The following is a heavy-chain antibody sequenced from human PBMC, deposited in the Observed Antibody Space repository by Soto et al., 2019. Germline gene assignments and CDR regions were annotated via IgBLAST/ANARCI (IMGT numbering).Heavy chain of an antibody. Sequence: EVQLVESGGGSVQPGGSLRLSCPASGFTFTNYWMHWVRQVPGKGLVWVSRINNDGSGTSYADSVKGRFTISRDNAKNTLYLQMNSLRAEDTAVHYCTTAFEYWGRGTLVTVSS. V-gene: IGHV3-74*01. J-gene: IGHJ4*02. CDR3: TTAFEY. CDR1: GFTFTNYW. CDR2: INNDGSGT.